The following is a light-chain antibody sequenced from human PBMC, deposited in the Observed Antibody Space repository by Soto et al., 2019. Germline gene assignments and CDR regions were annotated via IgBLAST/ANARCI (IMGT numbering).Light chain of an antibody. J-gene: IGKJ5*01. Sequence: DIEMTQSPSSLSASVGDRVTITCRASQGISNFLAWYQQKPGKVPKLLISAATTLQSGVPTRISGSGSGTDFTLTSTSLQPEDVATYYCQKYSSVITFGQGTRLEIK. CDR1: QGISNF. CDR3: QKYSSVIT. CDR2: AAT. V-gene: IGKV1-27*01.